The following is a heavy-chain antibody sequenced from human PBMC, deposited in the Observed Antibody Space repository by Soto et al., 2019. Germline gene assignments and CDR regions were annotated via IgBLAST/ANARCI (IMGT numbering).Heavy chain of an antibody. CDR1: GYTFTSYG. V-gene: IGHV1-18*01. CDR2: ISPYNGHT. D-gene: IGHD3-10*01. CDR3: AREDFGDKIDY. J-gene: IGHJ4*02. Sequence: ASVKVSCKASGYTFTSYGISWVRQAPGQGLEWMGWISPYNGHTHYTQRFQGRVTMTTDTSTTTAFMELRSLRSDDTAVYYCAREDFGDKIDYWGQGTLVTVSS.